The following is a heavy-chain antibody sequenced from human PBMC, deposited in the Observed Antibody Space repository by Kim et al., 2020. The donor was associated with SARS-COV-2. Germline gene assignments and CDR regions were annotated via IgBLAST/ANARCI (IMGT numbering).Heavy chain of an antibody. Sequence: GGSLRLSCAASGFTFSSYAMSWVRQAPGKGLEWVSAISGSGGSTYYADSVKGRFTISRDNSKNTLYLQMNSLRAEDTAVYYCASFQLWFGDLLSPYYYGMDVWGQGTTVTVSS. CDR3: ASFQLWFGDLLSPYYYGMDV. J-gene: IGHJ6*02. V-gene: IGHV3-23*01. CDR2: ISGSGGST. D-gene: IGHD3-10*01. CDR1: GFTFSSYA.